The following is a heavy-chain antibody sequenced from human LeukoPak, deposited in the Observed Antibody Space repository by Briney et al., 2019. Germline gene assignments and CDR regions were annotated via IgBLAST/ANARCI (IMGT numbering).Heavy chain of an antibody. CDR2: IYYSGST. CDR1: GYSITSGYY. D-gene: IGHD4-11*01. CDR3: ARRYSNYFFDY. J-gene: IGHJ4*02. Sequence: SETLSLTCGVSGYSITSGYYWAWIRQPPGKGLEWIGNIYYSGSTYYNPSLKSRVTISVDTSKNQFSLKLSSVTAADTAVYYCARRYSNYFFDYWAQGTLVTVSS. V-gene: IGHV4-38-2*01.